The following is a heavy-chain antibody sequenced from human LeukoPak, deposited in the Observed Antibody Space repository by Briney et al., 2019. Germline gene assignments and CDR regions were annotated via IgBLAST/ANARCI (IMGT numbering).Heavy chain of an antibody. Sequence: GSLRLSCAASGFTFSTYSMNWVRPAPGKGLEWVSYISSRSSTTYYADSVKGRFTISRDNAKSSLSLEMNSLRAEDTAVYYCARDHRGSYYYGMDVWGQGTTVIVSS. CDR1: GFTFSTYS. V-gene: IGHV3-48*01. D-gene: IGHD1-26*01. CDR2: ISSRSSTT. CDR3: ARDHRGSYYYGMDV. J-gene: IGHJ6*02.